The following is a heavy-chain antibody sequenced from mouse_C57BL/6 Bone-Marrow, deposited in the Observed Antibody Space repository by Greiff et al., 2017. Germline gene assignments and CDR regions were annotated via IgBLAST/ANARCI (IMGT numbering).Heavy chain of an antibody. J-gene: IGHJ2*01. CDR1: GYTFTSYG. D-gene: IGHD1-1*01. V-gene: IGHV1-81*01. CDR2: IYPSSGNT. CDR3: HKYYYGRKDY. Sequence: QVQLKESGAELARPGASVKLSCKASGYTFTSYGISWVKQRTGQGLEWIGEIYPSSGNTYYNEKFKGKATLTADKSSSTAYMELRSLTSEDSAVYFCHKYYYGRKDYWGQGTTLTVSS.